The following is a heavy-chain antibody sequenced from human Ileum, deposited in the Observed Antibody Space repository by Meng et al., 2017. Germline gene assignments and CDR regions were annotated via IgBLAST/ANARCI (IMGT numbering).Heavy chain of an antibody. CDR2: IQSKADGGKT. Sequence: VGWGGGFVKPWGVLRLSCAASGFPFSDRWMTWVRQAPGKGLEWVGNIQSKADGGKTDYAAPVKGRFTISRDDSKSTLYLQMNSLKTEDTAVYYCTTFYAGYWGQGTLVTVSS. CDR1: GFPFSDRW. CDR3: TTFYAGY. J-gene: IGHJ4*02. V-gene: IGHV3-15*01. D-gene: IGHD3-16*01.